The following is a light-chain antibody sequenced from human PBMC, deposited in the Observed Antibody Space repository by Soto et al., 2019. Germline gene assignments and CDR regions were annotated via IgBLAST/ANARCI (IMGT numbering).Light chain of an antibody. V-gene: IGKV1-33*01. Sequence: DIQMTQAPSSLSASVGDRVTMTCQASQDISDNLNWYQHKEGEAPELLIYDASNLETGVPSRFSGRRSRTDFSLTINNLQPQDVATYYCQQFQNLPMTFGQGTRLEIK. J-gene: IGKJ5*01. CDR1: QDISDN. CDR2: DAS. CDR3: QQFQNLPMT.